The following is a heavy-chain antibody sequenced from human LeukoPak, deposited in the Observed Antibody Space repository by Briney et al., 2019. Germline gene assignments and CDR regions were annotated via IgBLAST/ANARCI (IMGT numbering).Heavy chain of an antibody. D-gene: IGHD6-13*01. J-gene: IGHJ4*02. CDR2: INHSGST. CDR3: ARVSSSWYYY. Sequence: SETLSLTCAVYGGSFSGYYWSWIRQPPGKGLEWIGEINHSGSTNYNPSLKSRVTISVDTSKNQFSLKRSSVTAADTAVYHCARVSSSWYYYWGQGTLVTVSS. CDR1: GGSFSGYY. V-gene: IGHV4-34*01.